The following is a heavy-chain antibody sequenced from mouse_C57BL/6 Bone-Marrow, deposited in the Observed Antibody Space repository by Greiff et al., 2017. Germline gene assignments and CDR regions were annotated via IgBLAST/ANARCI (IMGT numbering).Heavy chain of an antibody. CDR2: IDPSDSYT. J-gene: IGHJ2*01. Sequence: QVQPQQPGAARVRPGTSVKLSCRASGYTFSSYWGHGVTQRSGGGVEWIGVIDPSDSYTNYNQKLKGKATLTVDTSSSTAYMQLSSLTSEDSAVYYCARRDYWGQGTTLTVSS. V-gene: IGHV1-59*01. CDR1: GYTFSSYW. CDR3: ARRDY.